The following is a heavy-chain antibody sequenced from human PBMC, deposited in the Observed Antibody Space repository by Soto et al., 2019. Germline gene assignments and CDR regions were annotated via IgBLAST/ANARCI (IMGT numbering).Heavy chain of an antibody. CDR2: IIPIFGTA. CDR1: GGTFSSYA. D-gene: IGHD3-22*01. V-gene: IGHV1-69*13. Sequence: ASVKVSCKASGGTFSSYAISWVRQAPRQGLEWMGGIIPIFGTANYAQKFQGRVTITADESTSTAYMELSSLRSEDTAVYYCARDYDSSGDYYYYGMDVWGQGTTVTVSS. J-gene: IGHJ6*02. CDR3: ARDYDSSGDYYYYGMDV.